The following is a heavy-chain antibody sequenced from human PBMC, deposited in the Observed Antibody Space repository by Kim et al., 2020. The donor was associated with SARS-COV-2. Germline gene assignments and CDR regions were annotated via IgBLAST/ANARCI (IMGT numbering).Heavy chain of an antibody. J-gene: IGHJ6*03. V-gene: IGHV4-59*01. CDR2: IYYSGST. D-gene: IGHD5-12*01. Sequence: SETLSLTCTVSGGSISSYYWSWIRQPPGKGLEWIGYIYYSGSTNYNPSLKSRVTISVDTSKNQFSLKLSSVTAADTAVYYCARGMRGYSGYDVIYYYYYMDVWGKGTTVTVSS. CDR3: ARGMRGYSGYDVIYYYYYMDV. CDR1: GGSISSYY.